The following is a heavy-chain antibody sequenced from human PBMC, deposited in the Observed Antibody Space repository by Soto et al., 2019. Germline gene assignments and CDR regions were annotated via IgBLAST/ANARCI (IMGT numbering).Heavy chain of an antibody. V-gene: IGHV3-53*01. Sequence: DVQLVESGGGLIQPGESLRLSCAAFGLTISGKKYVAWVHQAPGKGLEWVSALYDVDGSFYADSVTGRFTTSSDSSKTTVYLQMNDLRPEDTAVYYYATWHEREHAFDVWGQGTTVTISS. J-gene: IGHJ3*01. CDR2: LYDVDGS. D-gene: IGHD1-1*01. CDR1: GLTISGKKY. CDR3: ATWHEREHAFDV.